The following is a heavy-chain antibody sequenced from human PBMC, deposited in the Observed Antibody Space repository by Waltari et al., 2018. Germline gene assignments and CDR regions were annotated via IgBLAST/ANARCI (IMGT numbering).Heavy chain of an antibody. V-gene: IGHV3-9*01. Sequence: LVESGGGLVQPGRSLRFSCSSSGFNFGAYAMPWVRQGPGKGLGFVSTICRNSGRCGYSDSVKGRFTVSRDNGKNDLYLEMNSLRSDDTALYFCARGIGYSKEFYWNFDLWGRGTLVTVSS. CDR2: ICRNSGRC. J-gene: IGHJ2*01. CDR3: ARGIGYSKEFYWNFDL. D-gene: IGHD5-18*01. CDR1: GFNFGAYA.